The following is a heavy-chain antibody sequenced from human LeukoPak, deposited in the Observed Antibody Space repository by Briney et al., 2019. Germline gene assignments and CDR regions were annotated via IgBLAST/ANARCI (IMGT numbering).Heavy chain of an antibody. D-gene: IGHD1-1*01. CDR2: INAGNGNT. V-gene: IGHV1-3*01. CDR1: GYTFTSYA. CDR3: ARGNGPGAYLIDS. Sequence: EASVTVSCKASGYTFTSYAMHWVRQAPGQRLEWMGWINAGNGNTKYSQKFQGRVTITRDTSASTAYMELSSLRSEDTAVYYCARGNGPGAYLIDSWGQGTLVTVSS. J-gene: IGHJ4*02.